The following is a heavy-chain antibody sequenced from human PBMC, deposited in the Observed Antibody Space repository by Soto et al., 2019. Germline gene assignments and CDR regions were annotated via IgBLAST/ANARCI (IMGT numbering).Heavy chain of an antibody. V-gene: IGHV1-69*13. J-gene: IGHJ6*02. Sequence: SVKVSCKASGGTFSSYAISWVRQAPGQGLEWMGGIIPIFGTADYAQKFQGRVTITADESTSTAYMELSSLRSEDTAVYYCARSLYYDFWSGYYTGIGGPYYYYGMDVWGQGTTVTVSS. CDR3: ARSLYYDFWSGYYTGIGGPYYYYGMDV. D-gene: IGHD3-3*01. CDR2: IIPIFGTA. CDR1: GGTFSSYA.